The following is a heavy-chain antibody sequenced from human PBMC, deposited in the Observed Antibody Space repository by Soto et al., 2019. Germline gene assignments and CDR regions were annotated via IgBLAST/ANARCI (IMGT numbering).Heavy chain of an antibody. CDR3: ARDYYDYIWGSYRPRSXFDY. Sequence: ASVKVSFKASGYTFTSYGISWVRQAPGQGLEWMGWISAYNGNTNYAQKLQGRVTMTTDTSTSTAYMELRSLRSDDTAVYYCARDYYDYIWGSYRPRSXFDYWGQGTLVTVSS. V-gene: IGHV1-18*01. D-gene: IGHD3-16*02. J-gene: IGHJ4*02. CDR1: GYTFTSYG. CDR2: ISAYNGNT.